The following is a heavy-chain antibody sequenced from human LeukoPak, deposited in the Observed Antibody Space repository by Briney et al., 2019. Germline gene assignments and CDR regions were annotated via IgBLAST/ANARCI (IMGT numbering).Heavy chain of an antibody. J-gene: IGHJ4*02. Sequence: SQTLSLTCAVSGGSISSGGYSWSWIRQPPGKGLEWIGFIDYSGSTNYNPSLKGRVTISVDTSKNQFSLKLSSVTAADTAVYYCARRGVGGWYDYWGQGTLVTVSS. CDR2: IDYSGST. D-gene: IGHD6-19*01. V-gene: IGHV4-30-4*07. CDR1: GGSISSGGYS. CDR3: ARRGVGGWYDY.